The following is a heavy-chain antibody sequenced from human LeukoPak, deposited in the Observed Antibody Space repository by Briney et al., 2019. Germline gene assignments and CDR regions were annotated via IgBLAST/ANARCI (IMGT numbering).Heavy chain of an antibody. D-gene: IGHD5-24*01. CDR2: IYYTGST. J-gene: IGHJ4*02. CDR1: GVSISSTTYY. V-gene: IGHV4-39*01. CDR3: ARHGEMAVITHLDS. Sequence: SETLSLTCSVSGVSISSTTYYWAWIRQPPGKGLEWIATIYYTGSTYYNPSLKSRVTISVDTSKNQFSLNVISVTAADTAVYYRARHGEMAVITHLDSWGQGTLVTVSS.